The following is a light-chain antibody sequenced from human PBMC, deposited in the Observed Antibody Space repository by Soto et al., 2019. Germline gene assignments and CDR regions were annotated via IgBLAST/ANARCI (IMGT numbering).Light chain of an antibody. J-gene: IGLJ2*01. CDR2: DVS. CDR3: SSYTSSSTQV. Sequence: QSALTQPASVSGSPGQSITISCTGTSSDVGGYNYVSWYQQHPGKAPKLMIYDVSNRPSGVSNRFSGSKSGNTASLTISGHQAEDEADYYCSSYTSSSTQVFGGGTKGTVL. CDR1: SSDVGGYNY. V-gene: IGLV2-14*01.